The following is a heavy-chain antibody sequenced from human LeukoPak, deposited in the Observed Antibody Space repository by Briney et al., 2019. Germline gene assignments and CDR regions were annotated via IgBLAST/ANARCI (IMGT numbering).Heavy chain of an antibody. J-gene: IGHJ6*02. CDR3: ARDRSVRSGSYAEGYSYYYGMDV. CDR1: GFTFGRFA. D-gene: IGHD1-26*01. V-gene: IGHV3-23*01. CDR2: ISGSGSIT. Sequence: GGSLRLSCAASGFTFGRFAMSWVRQAPGKGLEWVSAISGSGSITFYADSVKGRFTISRDNSRNTLFLELTSLRVGGTAVYYCARDRSVRSGSYAEGYSYYYGMDVWGQGTTVTVSS.